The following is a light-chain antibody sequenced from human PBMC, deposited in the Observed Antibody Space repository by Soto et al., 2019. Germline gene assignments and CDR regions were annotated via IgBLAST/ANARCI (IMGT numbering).Light chain of an antibody. J-gene: IGKJ1*01. CDR3: QQRSTWPT. V-gene: IGKV3-11*01. Sequence: EIVLTQSPATLSLSPGERTTLSCRASQSVSGYLAWYQQKPGQAPRLLIYDASSRAKGIPARFTGSGSGTDFSLTISSLEPEDFAFYYCQQRSTWPTFGQGTRVEIK. CDR1: QSVSGY. CDR2: DAS.